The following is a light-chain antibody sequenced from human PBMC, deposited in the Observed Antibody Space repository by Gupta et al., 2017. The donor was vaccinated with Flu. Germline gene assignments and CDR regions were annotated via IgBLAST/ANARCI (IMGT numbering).Light chain of an antibody. Sequence: EIVLTQSPATLSLSPGERATLSCRASQSVVVYLAWYQQKHGQPPRLLIYDASKRATGIPARFSGSGSGTDFTLTSSSREPEDFAIYYWQQRSRGRTFGQGTKVEIK. J-gene: IGKJ1*01. CDR1: QSVVVY. CDR2: DAS. V-gene: IGKV3-11*01. CDR3: QQRSRGRT.